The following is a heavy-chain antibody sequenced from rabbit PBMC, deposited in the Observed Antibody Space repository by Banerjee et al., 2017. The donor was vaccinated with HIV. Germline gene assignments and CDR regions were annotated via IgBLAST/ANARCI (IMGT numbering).Heavy chain of an antibody. CDR3: ARDDSSSGGLHFNL. V-gene: IGHV1S45*01. CDR1: GFSFSSSDY. Sequence: QEQLEESGGDLVQPEGSLTLTCTASGFSFSSSDYICWVRQAPGTGLEWIGCIYTCDASTDYASWAKGRFTISKTSSTTVTLQMTSLTPADTATYFCARDDSSSGGLHFNLWGQGTLVTVS. J-gene: IGHJ4*01. D-gene: IGHD1-1*01. CDR2: IYTCDAST.